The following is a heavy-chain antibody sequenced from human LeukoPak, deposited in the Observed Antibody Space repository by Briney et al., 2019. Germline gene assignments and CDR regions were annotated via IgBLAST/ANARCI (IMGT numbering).Heavy chain of an antibody. Sequence: PGGSLRLSCAASGFTFSSYAMSWVRQAPGKGLEWVSAISGSGGSTYYADSVKGRFTISRGNSKNTLYLQMNSLRAEDTAVYYCANLGIVGATPTFDYWGHETLVPVSS. CDR1: GFTFSSYA. D-gene: IGHD1-26*01. CDR3: ANLGIVGATPTFDY. J-gene: IGHJ4*03. V-gene: IGHV3-23*01. CDR2: ISGSGGST.